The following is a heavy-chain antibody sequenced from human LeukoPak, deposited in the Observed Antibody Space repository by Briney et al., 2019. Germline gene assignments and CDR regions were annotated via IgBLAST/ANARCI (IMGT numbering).Heavy chain of an antibody. CDR3: ARPIAVAGTR. D-gene: IGHD6-19*01. CDR2: ISYDGSNK. V-gene: IGHV3-30-3*01. J-gene: IGHJ4*02. Sequence: PGGSLRLSCAASGFTFSSYAMSWVRQAPGKGLEWVAVISYDGSNKYYADSVKGRFTISRDNSKNTLYLQMNSLRAEDTAVYYCARPIAVAGTRWGQGTLVTVSS. CDR1: GFTFSSYA.